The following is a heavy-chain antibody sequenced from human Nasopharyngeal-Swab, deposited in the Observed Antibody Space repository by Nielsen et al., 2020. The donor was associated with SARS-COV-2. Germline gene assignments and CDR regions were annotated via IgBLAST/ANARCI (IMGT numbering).Heavy chain of an antibody. CDR2: IYYSGST. J-gene: IGHJ5*02. CDR1: GGSISSSSYY. CDR3: ERHDLNYDILTVYTLCWFDP. V-gene: IGHV4-39*01. D-gene: IGHD3-9*01. Sequence: SETLSLTCTVSGGSISSSSYYWGWIRQHPGKGLEWIGSIYYSGSTYYNPSLKSRVTISVDTSQNQFSLKLSSVTAADTAVYYCERHDLNYDILTVYTLCWFDPWGQGTLVTVSS.